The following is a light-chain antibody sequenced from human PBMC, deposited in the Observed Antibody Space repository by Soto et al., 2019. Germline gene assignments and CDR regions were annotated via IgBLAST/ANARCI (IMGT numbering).Light chain of an antibody. Sequence: EIVLTQSPGTLSLSPGERATLSCRASQSVGSSHLAWYQQKPGQAPRLLIHGASSRATGIPDRFSGSGSGTDFTLTISRLEPEDFAVYYCQPYGSAPFNFGPWTNVDIK. CDR1: QSVGSSH. J-gene: IGKJ3*01. CDR3: QPYGSAPFN. V-gene: IGKV3-20*01. CDR2: GAS.